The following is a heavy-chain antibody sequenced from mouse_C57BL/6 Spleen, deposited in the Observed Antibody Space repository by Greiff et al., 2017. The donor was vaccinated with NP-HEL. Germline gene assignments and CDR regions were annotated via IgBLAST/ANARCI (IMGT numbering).Heavy chain of an antibody. Sequence: VQLQQPGAELVKPGASVKLSCKASGYTFTSYWMHWVKQRPGQGLEWIGMIHPNSGSTNYNEKFKSKATLTVDKSSSTAYMQLSSLTSEDSAVYYCARSGDYGSSPYFDYWGQGTTLTVSS. CDR1: GYTFTSYW. J-gene: IGHJ2*01. D-gene: IGHD1-1*01. CDR2: IHPNSGST. V-gene: IGHV1-64*01. CDR3: ARSGDYGSSPYFDY.